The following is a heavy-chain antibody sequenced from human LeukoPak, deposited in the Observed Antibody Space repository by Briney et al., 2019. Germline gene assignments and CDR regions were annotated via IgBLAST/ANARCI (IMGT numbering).Heavy chain of an antibody. CDR2: ISWDGGST. CDR1: GFTFDVYA. J-gene: IGHJ4*02. V-gene: IGHV3-43D*03. D-gene: IGHD4-17*01. CDR3: AKSPTVTTGAFDY. Sequence: GGSLRLSCAASGFTFDVYAMHWVRQAPGKGLEWVSLISWDGGSTYYADSVKGRFTISRDNAKNSLYLQMNSLRAEDTALYYCAKSPTVTTGAFDYWGQGTLVTVSS.